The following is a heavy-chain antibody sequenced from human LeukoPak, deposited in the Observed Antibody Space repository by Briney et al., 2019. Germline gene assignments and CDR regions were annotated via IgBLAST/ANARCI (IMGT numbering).Heavy chain of an antibody. CDR1: GGSISSSSYF. CDR3: ARGVSARFDP. Sequence: SETLSLTCTVSGGSISSSSYFWGWIRQPPGKGLEWIGSIYYSGSTYYNPSLKSRVTISVDTSKNQFSLNLSSVTAADTAVYYCARGVSARFDPWDQGTLVTVSS. V-gene: IGHV4-39*07. CDR2: IYYSGST. J-gene: IGHJ5*02.